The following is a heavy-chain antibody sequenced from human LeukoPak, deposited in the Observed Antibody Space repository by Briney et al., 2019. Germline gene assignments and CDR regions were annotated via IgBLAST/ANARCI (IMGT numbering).Heavy chain of an antibody. V-gene: IGHV4-38-2*02. J-gene: IGHJ4*02. CDR2: IKHRGRS. CDR1: GSSISSDYY. D-gene: IGHD2-15*01. Sequence: SETLSLTCSVSGSSISSDYYWGWVRQPPGKGLEWIGSIKHRGRSYYNPSLKSRVTISVDTSKNQFSLQLSSVTAADTAVYYCARVVGATSIDYWGQGIPVTVSS. CDR3: ARVVGATSIDY.